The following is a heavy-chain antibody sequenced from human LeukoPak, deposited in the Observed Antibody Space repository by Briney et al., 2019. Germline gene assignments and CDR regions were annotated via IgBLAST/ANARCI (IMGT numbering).Heavy chain of an antibody. Sequence: GGSLRLSCAASGFTFSSYAMHWVRQAPGKGLEWVAVISYDGSNKYYADSVKGRFTISRDNSKNTLYLQMNSLRAEDTAVYYCARDYYYDSSGFGLDYWGQGTLVTVSS. V-gene: IGHV3-30-3*01. CDR2: ISYDGSNK. CDR1: GFTFSSYA. D-gene: IGHD3-22*01. CDR3: ARDYYYDSSGFGLDY. J-gene: IGHJ4*02.